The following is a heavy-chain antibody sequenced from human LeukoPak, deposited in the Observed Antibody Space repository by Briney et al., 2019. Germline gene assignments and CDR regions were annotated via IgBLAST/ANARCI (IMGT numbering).Heavy chain of an antibody. CDR2: IRYDGRNK. CDR1: GFTFSRYG. D-gene: IGHD2-2*02. V-gene: IGHV3-30*02. CDR3: AKDPHDCSGASCYIAAAGFDY. J-gene: IGHJ4*02. Sequence: GGSLRLSCAASGFTFSRYGMHWVRQAPGKGLEWVAFIRYDGRNKYYADSVEGRLFISRDNSKNTLYLQMNSLKTEDTAVYYCAKDPHDCSGASCYIAAAGFDYWGQGTLVTVSS.